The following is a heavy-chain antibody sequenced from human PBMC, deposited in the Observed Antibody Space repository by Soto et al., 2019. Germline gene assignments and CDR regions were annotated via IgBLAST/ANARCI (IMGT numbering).Heavy chain of an antibody. D-gene: IGHD6-13*01. J-gene: IGHJ4*02. CDR2: ITKSGDT. Sequence: EVHLLESGGVLVHPGESLRLSCETSGFTFSNCVMTWVRQAPGKGLEWVSVITKSGDTDYADSVKGRFTISRDNSKNTVYLQMNSLRADDTAVYYCAKALLSGRWYAADWGQGTLVTVSS. V-gene: IGHV3-23*01. CDR1: GFTFSNCV. CDR3: AKALLSGRWYAAD.